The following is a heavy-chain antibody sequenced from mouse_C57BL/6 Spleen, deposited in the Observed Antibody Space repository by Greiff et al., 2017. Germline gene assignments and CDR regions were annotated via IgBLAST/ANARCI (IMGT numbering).Heavy chain of an antibody. CDR2: INPGNSDT. Sequence: VQLQQSGTVLARPGASVKMSCKTSGYTFNSYWMHWVKQRPGQGLEWIGDINPGNSDTSYNEKFKGKAKLTAVTSASTACMELSSLTNEDSAVYYCRRGDGGVFWGQGTTLTVSS. CDR1: GYTFNSYW. CDR3: RRGDGGVF. J-gene: IGHJ2*01. V-gene: IGHV1-5*01. D-gene: IGHD1-1*01.